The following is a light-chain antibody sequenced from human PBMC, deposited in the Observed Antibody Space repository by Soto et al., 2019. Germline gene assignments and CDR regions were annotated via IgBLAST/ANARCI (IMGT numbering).Light chain of an antibody. CDR3: ATWDDSLNGSGV. V-gene: IGLV1-44*01. J-gene: IGLJ1*01. CDR2: SDN. CDR1: SSNIGGNS. Sequence: QLVLTQPPSASGTPGQRVTISCAGSSSNIGGNSVTWYQQVPGTAPKLLIYSDNRRPSGVPDRFSGSKSGTSASLAISGLQSADEADYYCATWDDSLNGSGVFGTGTKLTVL.